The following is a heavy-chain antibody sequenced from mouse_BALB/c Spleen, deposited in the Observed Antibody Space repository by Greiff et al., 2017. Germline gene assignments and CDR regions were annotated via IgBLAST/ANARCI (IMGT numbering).Heavy chain of an antibody. Sequence: EVQLVESGPSLVKPSQSLSLTCSVTGASITSGYWYWIRKFPGNKLEYMGYISYSGSTYYNPSLKSRISITRDTSKNQYYLQLNSVTTEDTATYYCARGYCSSPCAYWGQGTLVTVSA. CDR2: ISYSGST. CDR3: ARGYCSSPCAY. J-gene: IGHJ3*01. D-gene: IGHD1-1*01. CDR1: GASITSGY. V-gene: IGHV3-8*02.